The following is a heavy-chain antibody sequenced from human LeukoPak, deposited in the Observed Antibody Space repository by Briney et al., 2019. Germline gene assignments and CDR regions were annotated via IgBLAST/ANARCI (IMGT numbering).Heavy chain of an antibody. J-gene: IGHJ4*02. CDR3: ARELPYSYGPRYFDY. D-gene: IGHD5-18*01. CDR2: LSAYNCNK. Sequence: SVELFCKAWGYTFTIYYIRWVRHAPGQGFEGMEYLSAYNCNKNYAQKLQGRVTMTTDTSTSTAYMELRSLRSDDTAVYYCARELPYSYGPRYFDYWGQGTLVTVSS. V-gene: IGHV1-18*01. CDR1: GYTFTIYY.